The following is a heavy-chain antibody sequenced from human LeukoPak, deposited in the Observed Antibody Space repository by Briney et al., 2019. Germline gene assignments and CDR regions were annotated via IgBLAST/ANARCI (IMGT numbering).Heavy chain of an antibody. V-gene: IGHV1-2*02. CDR3: ARTTTSHGDY. CDR1: GYTFIGYY. J-gene: IGHJ4*02. Sequence: ASVKVSCKASGYTFIGYYIHWVRQAPGQGLEWMGWINPNSGGTNYAQKFQGRVTLTRDTSTSTVYMELSGLRSDDTAVYYCARTTTSHGDYWGQGTLVTVSS. CDR2: INPNSGGT. D-gene: IGHD1-14*01.